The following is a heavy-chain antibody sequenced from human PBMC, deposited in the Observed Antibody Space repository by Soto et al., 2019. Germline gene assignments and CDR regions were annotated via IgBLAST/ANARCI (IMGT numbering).Heavy chain of an antibody. CDR2: IKQDGSEK. V-gene: IGHV3-7*01. CDR1: GFTFSSYW. J-gene: IGHJ6*03. Sequence: GGSLRLSCAASGFTFSSYWMSWVRQAPGKGLEWVANIKQDGSEKYYVDSVKGRFTISRDNAKNSLYLQMNSLRAEDTAVYYCARDYGYTSSSGYYYYYMDVWGKGTTVTSP. D-gene: IGHD6-6*01. CDR3: ARDYGYTSSSGYYYYYMDV.